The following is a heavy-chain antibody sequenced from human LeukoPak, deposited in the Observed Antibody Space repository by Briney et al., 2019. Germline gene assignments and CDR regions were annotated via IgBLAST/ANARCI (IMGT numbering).Heavy chain of an antibody. Sequence: ASVKVSCKASGYTFTGYYMHWVRQAPGQGLEWMGWINPNSGGTNYAQKFQGRVTMTRDTSISTAYMELSRLRSDDTAVYYCARDGYTPTTVVTPGDYWGQGTLVTVSS. V-gene: IGHV1-2*02. J-gene: IGHJ4*02. CDR2: INPNSGGT. D-gene: IGHD4-23*01. CDR3: ARDGYTPTTVVTPGDY. CDR1: GYTFTGYY.